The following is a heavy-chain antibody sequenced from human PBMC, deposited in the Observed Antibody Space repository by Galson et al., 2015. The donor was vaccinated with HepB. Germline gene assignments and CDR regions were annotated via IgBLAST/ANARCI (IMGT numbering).Heavy chain of an antibody. V-gene: IGHV3-30*04. CDR2: ISYDGSNK. Sequence: SLRLSCAASGFTFSSYAMHWVRQAPGKGLEWVAVISYDGSNKYYADSVKGRFTISRDNSKNTLYLQMNSLRAEDTAVYYCASVEDCGGDCSWGIDYWGQGTLVTVSS. D-gene: IGHD2-21*02. CDR1: GFTFSSYA. J-gene: IGHJ4*02. CDR3: ASVEDCGGDCSWGIDY.